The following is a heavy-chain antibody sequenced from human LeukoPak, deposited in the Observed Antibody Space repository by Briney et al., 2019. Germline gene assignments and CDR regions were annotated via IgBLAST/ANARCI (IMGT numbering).Heavy chain of an antibody. CDR2: FDPEDGET. CDR3: ATDLSFFPGAFDI. CDR1: GGTFSSYA. V-gene: IGHV1-24*01. D-gene: IGHD3-10*01. J-gene: IGHJ3*02. Sequence: ASVKVSCKASGGTFSSYAISWVRQAPGQWLEWMGGFDPEDGETIYAQKFQGRVTMTEDTSTDTAYMELSSLRSEDTAVYYCATDLSFFPGAFDIWGQGTMVTVSS.